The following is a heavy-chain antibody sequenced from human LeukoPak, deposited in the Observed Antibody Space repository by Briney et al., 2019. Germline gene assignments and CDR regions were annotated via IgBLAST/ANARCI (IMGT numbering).Heavy chain of an antibody. D-gene: IGHD3-22*01. Sequence: SETLSLTCTVSGGSISSYYWSWIRQPPGKGLEWIGYIYYSGSTNCNPSLKSRVTISVDTSKNQFSLKLSSVTAADTAVYYCARHLPPDYYDSSGYPADAFDIWGQGTMVTVSS. CDR1: GGSISSYY. CDR2: IYYSGST. J-gene: IGHJ3*02. V-gene: IGHV4-59*08. CDR3: ARHLPPDYYDSSGYPADAFDI.